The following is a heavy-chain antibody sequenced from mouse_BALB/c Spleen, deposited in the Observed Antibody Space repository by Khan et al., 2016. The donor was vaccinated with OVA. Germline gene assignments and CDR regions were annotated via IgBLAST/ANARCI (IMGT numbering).Heavy chain of an antibody. CDR1: GYSITSGYA. V-gene: IGHV3-2*02. J-gene: IGHJ2*01. CDR2: ISYSGVT. Sequence: EVQLQESGPGLVKPSQSLSLTCTVTGYSITSGYAWNWIRQFPGNKLEWMGYISYSGVTSYTPSLKSRISITRDTSKNQFFLKLNSVTTEDTATYYCARGNYYGYYFDYGGQGTTLTVSS. CDR3: ARGNYYGYYFDY. D-gene: IGHD1-1*01.